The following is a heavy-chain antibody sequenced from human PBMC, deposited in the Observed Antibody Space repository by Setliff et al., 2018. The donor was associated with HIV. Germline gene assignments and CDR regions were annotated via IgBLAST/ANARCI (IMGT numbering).Heavy chain of an antibody. D-gene: IGHD6-19*01. J-gene: IGHJ5*02. CDR3: AGGRAGYVAVAVMGSLFDP. Sequence: PSETLSLTCAVSGVSISNSNWWSWVRQPPGKGLEWIGADSHSGSTNYNPSLKSRVTISVDTYKNQSSLKLSSVPAADTAGYYWAGGRAGYVAVAVMGSLFDPWGQGTLVTVSS. CDR1: GVSISNSNW. CDR2: DSHSGST. V-gene: IGHV4-4*02.